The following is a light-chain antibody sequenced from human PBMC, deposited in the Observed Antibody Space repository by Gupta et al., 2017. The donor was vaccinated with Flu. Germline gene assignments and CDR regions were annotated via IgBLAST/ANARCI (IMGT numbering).Light chain of an antibody. Sequence: DIVMTQSPLSLPVNPGEPASIFCRSSQSPLNTNGYYYLNWYLQNPGQSPQLLIYLGSNRAAGVPDRFSGGRSGTDFTLKISRVEAEDGGVYYCMQTRQTVSFGQGTKLEIK. CDR2: LGS. CDR1: QSPLNTNGYYY. V-gene: IGKV2-28*01. CDR3: MQTRQTVS. J-gene: IGKJ2*03.